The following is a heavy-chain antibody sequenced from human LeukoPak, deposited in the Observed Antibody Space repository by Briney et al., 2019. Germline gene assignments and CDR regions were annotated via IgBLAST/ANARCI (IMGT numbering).Heavy chain of an antibody. D-gene: IGHD6-19*01. CDR1: GGTFSSYA. CDR2: IIPIFGTS. Sequence: EASVKVSCKASGGTFSSYAISWVRQAPGQGLEWMGGIIPIFGTSNYAQKFQGRVTITADKSTSTAYMELSSLRSEDTAVYYCARDRQWLPGGGFDYWGQGTLVTVSS. V-gene: IGHV1-69*06. CDR3: ARDRQWLPGGGFDY. J-gene: IGHJ4*02.